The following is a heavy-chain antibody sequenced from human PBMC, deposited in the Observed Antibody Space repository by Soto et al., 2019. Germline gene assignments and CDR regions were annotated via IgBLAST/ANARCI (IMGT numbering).Heavy chain of an antibody. CDR1: GFTFSSYA. CDR2: ISGSGGST. V-gene: IGHV3-23*01. CDR3: AKDRGRGYYDFWSGFDVGPMDV. D-gene: IGHD3-3*01. J-gene: IGHJ6*02. Sequence: PGGSLRLSCAASGFTFSSYAMSWVRQAPGKGLEWVSAISGSGGSTYYADSVKGRFTISRDNSKNTLYLQMNSLRAEDTAVYYCAKDRGRGYYDFWSGFDVGPMDVWGQGTTVTVS.